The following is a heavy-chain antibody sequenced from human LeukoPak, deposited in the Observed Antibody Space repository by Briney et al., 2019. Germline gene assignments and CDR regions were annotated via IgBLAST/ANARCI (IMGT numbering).Heavy chain of an antibody. CDR1: GFTFTTYG. D-gene: IGHD3-16*01. Sequence: GGSLRLSCAASGFTFTTYGMHWVRQAPGKGLEWVAVIWSDGSDKYYADFVKGRFTISRDNSKNTLDLQMNSLRAEDTAVYYCARRDSRTYDFDYWGQGTLVSVSS. CDR2: IWSDGSDK. CDR3: ARRDSRTYDFDY. V-gene: IGHV3-33*01. J-gene: IGHJ4*02.